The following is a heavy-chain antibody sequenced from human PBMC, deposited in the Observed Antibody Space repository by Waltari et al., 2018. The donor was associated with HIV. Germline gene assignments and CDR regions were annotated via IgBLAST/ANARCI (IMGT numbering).Heavy chain of an antibody. D-gene: IGHD3-10*01. J-gene: IGHJ4*02. CDR2: IYYSGSP. CDR1: GGSISSSSYY. V-gene: IGHV4-39*01. Sequence: QLQLQESGPGLVKPSETLSLTCTVSGGSISSSSYYWGWIRQPPGKGLEWIGSIYYSGSPYYNPSLKSRVTISVDTSKNQFSLKLSSVTAADTAVYYCARGPGGYYYGSGSYWFDYWGQGTLVTVSS. CDR3: ARGPGGYYYGSGSYWFDY.